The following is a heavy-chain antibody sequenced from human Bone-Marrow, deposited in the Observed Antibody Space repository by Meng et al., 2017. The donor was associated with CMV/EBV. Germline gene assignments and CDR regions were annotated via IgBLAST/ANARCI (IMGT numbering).Heavy chain of an antibody. CDR3: AKDNRVGANSYYFDY. V-gene: IGHV3-23*03. CDR1: GFTFSSYA. D-gene: IGHD1-26*01. Sequence: GESLKISCAASGFTFSSYAMSWVRQAPGKGLEWVSVIYSGGSSTYYADSVKGRFTISRDNSKNTLYLQMNSLRAEDTAVYYCAKDNRVGANSYYFDYWGQGTLVTFSS. CDR2: IYSGGSST. J-gene: IGHJ4*02.